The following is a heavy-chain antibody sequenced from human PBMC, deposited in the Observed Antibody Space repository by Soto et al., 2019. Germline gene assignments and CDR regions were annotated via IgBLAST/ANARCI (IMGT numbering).Heavy chain of an antibody. V-gene: IGHV3-9*01. CDR1: GSTFADYA. J-gene: IGHJ6*02. Sequence: SLRLSXAAPGSTFADYAMNCIRLAPGKGLQWASGTSWNSGDIYYADSVKGRFTISRDNAKNSLYLQMNSLRPDDTAMYYCAKDAIHVLLGYTYGAGGTDVWGQGTTVTVSS. CDR2: TSWNSGDI. D-gene: IGHD5-18*01. CDR3: AKDAIHVLLGYTYGAGGTDV.